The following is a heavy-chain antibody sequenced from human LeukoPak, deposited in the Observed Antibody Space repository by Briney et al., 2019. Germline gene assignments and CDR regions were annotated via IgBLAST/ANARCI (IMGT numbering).Heavy chain of an antibody. Sequence: ASVTVSCMASVYIFTSYYIHWVRQAPGQGLEWMGIINPSGGNTNYAQKFQGRVTMTRDTSTSTVYMELSSLRSGDTAVYYCARFTVHRRLAVAGQFGLDYWGQGTLVTVSS. J-gene: IGHJ4*02. D-gene: IGHD6-19*01. V-gene: IGHV1-46*01. CDR1: VYIFTSYY. CDR3: ARFTVHRRLAVAGQFGLDY. CDR2: INPSGGNT.